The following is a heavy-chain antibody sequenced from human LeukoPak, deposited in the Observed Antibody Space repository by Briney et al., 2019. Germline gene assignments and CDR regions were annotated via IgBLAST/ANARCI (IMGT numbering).Heavy chain of an antibody. J-gene: IGHJ4*02. CDR2: ISGSGGST. CDR3: AKSRERLLWFGELLSDFDY. V-gene: IGHV3-23*01. CDR1: GFTFSIYA. Sequence: GGSLRLSCAASGFTFSIYAMSWVRQAPGKGLERVSAISGSGGSTYYADSVKCRFTISRDNSKNTLYLQMNSLRAEDTAVYYCAKSRERLLWFGELLSDFDYWGQGTLVTVSS. D-gene: IGHD3-10*01.